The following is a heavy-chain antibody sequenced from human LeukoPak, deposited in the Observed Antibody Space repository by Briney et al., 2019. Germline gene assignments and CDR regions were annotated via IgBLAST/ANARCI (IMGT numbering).Heavy chain of an antibody. CDR3: ARGRGYCSSTSCYTTPRNWFDP. Sequence: PSETLSLTCAVYGGSFSGYYWSWIRQPPGKGLEWIGEINHSGSTNYNPSLKSRVTISVDTSKNQFSLKLSSVTAADTAVYYCARGRGYCSSTSCYTTPRNWFDPWSQGTLVTVSS. CDR1: GGSFSGYY. D-gene: IGHD2-2*02. V-gene: IGHV4-34*01. CDR2: INHSGST. J-gene: IGHJ5*02.